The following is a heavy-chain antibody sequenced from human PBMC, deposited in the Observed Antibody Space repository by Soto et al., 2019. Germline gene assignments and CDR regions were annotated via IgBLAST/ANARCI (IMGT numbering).Heavy chain of an antibody. CDR3: ARAMIAAGTMTGIDV. CDR2: ISSSGSTI. J-gene: IGHJ6*02. Sequence: GETLCLSCAVSGFTFSDYYMSWIRQAPGKGLEWVSYISSSGSTIYYADTVKGRFTNSRDTPKHTLYLPMNSLRAEGTAAYSCARAMIAAGTMTGIDVWGQGTTVTVSS. CDR1: GFTFSDYY. D-gene: IGHD6-13*01. V-gene: IGHV3-11*01.